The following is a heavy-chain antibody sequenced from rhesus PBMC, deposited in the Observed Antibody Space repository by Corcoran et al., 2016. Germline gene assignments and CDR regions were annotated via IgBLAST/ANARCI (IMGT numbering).Heavy chain of an antibody. Sequence: QVQLQASGPGVVKTSETLSLTCAVSGGSISDSYRWSWIRQPTGKGLAWIGYIYGSSTNTNHNPALKSLVTISKDTAKNQFSLKLSSVTAAGTAVYDCARGEQRLGYLDYWGQGVLVTVSS. D-gene: IGHD6-31*01. V-gene: IGHV4S10*01. CDR3: ARGEQRLGYLDY. CDR2: IYGSSTNT. CDR1: GGSISDSYR. J-gene: IGHJ4*01.